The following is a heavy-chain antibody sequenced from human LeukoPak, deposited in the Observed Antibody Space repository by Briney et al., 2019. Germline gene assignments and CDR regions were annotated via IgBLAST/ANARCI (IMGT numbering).Heavy chain of an antibody. V-gene: IGHV4-34*01. D-gene: IGHD4-17*01. CDR1: GGSFSGYY. CDR3: ARGKFYGDYFVPFDY. CDR2: INHSGST. Sequence: SETLSLTCAVYGGSFSGYYWSCIRQPPGKGLEWIGEINHSGSTNYNPSLKSRVTISVDTSKNQFSLKLSSVTAADTAVYYCARGKFYGDYFVPFDYWGQGTLVTVSS. J-gene: IGHJ4*02.